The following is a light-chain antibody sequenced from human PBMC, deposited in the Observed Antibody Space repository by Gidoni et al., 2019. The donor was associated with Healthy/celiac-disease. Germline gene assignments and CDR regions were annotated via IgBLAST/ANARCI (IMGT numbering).Light chain of an antibody. Sequence: SYELTQPPSVSVYPGQTARITCSGDALPNQYAYWYQQKPGQAPVLVIYKDNERPSGIPERFSGSSSGTTVTLTISGVQAEDEADYYCQSADSSGTYVVFGGGTKLTVL. CDR2: KDN. CDR1: ALPNQY. CDR3: QSADSSGTYVV. J-gene: IGLJ2*01. V-gene: IGLV3-25*03.